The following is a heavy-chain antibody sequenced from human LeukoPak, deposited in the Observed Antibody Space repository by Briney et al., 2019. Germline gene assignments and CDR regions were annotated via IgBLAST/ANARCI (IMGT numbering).Heavy chain of an antibody. V-gene: IGHV3-53*05. J-gene: IGHJ6*04. CDR1: GFTVSSNY. CDR3: AELGITMIGGV. D-gene: IGHD3-10*02. CDR2: IYNGGTT. Sequence: PGGSLRLSCAASGFTVSSNYMSWVRQAPGKGLEWVSVIYNGGTTYYADSVKGRFTISRDNSKNTLYLQMNSLRAEDTAVYYCAELGITMIGGVWGKRTTVTISS.